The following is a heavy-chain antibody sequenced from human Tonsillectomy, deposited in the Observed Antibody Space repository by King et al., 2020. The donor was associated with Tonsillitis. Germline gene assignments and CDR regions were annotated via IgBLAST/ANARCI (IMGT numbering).Heavy chain of an antibody. V-gene: IGHV4-39*01. CDR2: IYYNGNT. D-gene: IGHD6-19*01. CDR3: ARPGGSGWNWYFGL. J-gene: IGHJ2*01. Sequence: LQLQESGPGLVKPSETLSLSCTVSGGFVSSSSYYWGWIRQPPGKGLEWIGNIYYNGNTYYSPSLKSRVTISVDTSKNQLSLKLSSVTAADTAVYCCARPGGSGWNWYFGLWGRGALVTVSS. CDR1: GGFVSSSSYY.